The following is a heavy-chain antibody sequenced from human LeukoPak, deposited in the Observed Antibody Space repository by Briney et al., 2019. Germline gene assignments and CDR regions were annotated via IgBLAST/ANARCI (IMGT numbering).Heavy chain of an antibody. D-gene: IGHD3-10*01. CDR1: GYTFTGYH. J-gene: IGHJ4*02. V-gene: IGHV1-2*02. CDR2: INPNSGGT. CDR3: ARSVRGVLYFDY. Sequence: ASVTVSCKASGYTFTGYHMHWVRQAPGQGLEWMGWINPNSGGTNYAQKFQGRVTMTRDTSISTAYMELSRLRSDDTAVYYCARSVRGVLYFDYWGQGTLVTVSS.